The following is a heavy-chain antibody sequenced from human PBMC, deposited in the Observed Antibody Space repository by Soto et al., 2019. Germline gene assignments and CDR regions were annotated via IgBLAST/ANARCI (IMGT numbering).Heavy chain of an antibody. CDR3: AKQRVGSRWYRDFDS. Sequence: GGSLRLSCAASGFTFSDYALSWVRQAPGKGLEWISVISPTGGSTYYADSVKGRFTIPRDDSNNPVSLQLTPPSAEDSPVHYCAKQRVGSRWYRDFDSWGQGTLVTVSS. V-gene: IGHV3-23*01. J-gene: IGHJ4*02. D-gene: IGHD6-13*01. CDR1: GFTFSDYA. CDR2: ISPTGGST.